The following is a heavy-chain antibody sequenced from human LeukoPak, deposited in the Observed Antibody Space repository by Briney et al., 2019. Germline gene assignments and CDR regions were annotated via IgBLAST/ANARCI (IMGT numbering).Heavy chain of an antibody. CDR1: RYTFTSYD. D-gene: IGHD6-13*01. CDR3: ARYSSSPPGYYYYLDV. V-gene: IGHV1-8*01. CDR2: MNPNSGNT. Sequence: ASVKVSCNASRYTFTSYDINWVRQATGQGLEWMGGMNPNSGNTGYAQKFQGRVTMTRNTSISTAYMELSSLRSEDMAVYYCARYSSSPPGYYYYLDVWGKGTTVTVSS. J-gene: IGHJ6*03.